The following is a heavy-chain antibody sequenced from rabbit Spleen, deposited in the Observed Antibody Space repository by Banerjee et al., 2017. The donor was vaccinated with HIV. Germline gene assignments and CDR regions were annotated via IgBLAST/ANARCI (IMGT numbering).Heavy chain of an antibody. CDR1: GFSFSDRDV. J-gene: IGHJ4*01. Sequence: QEQLVESGGGLVQPEGSLTLTCKASGFSFSDRDVMCWVRQAPGKGLEWIACINASTGKPVYATWASGRFTISRTSSTTVTLRMTSLTAADTATYFCARDKELAIWGYEFDLWGPGTLVTVS. V-gene: IGHV1S45*01. CDR3: ARDKELAIWGYEFDL. D-gene: IGHD3-1*01. CDR2: INASTGKP.